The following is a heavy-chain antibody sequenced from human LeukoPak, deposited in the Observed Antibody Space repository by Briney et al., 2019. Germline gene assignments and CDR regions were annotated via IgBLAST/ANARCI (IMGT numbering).Heavy chain of an antibody. CDR3: ARAILNNWNDAPDAFDI. CDR1: GGSISSYY. J-gene: IGHJ3*02. Sequence: PSETLSLTCTVSGGSISSYYWSWIRQPPGKGLEWIGYIYYSGSTNYNPSLKSRVTISVDTSKNQFSLKLSSVTAADTAVYYCARAILNNWNDAPDAFDIWGQGTMVTVSS. CDR2: IYYSGST. D-gene: IGHD1-20*01. V-gene: IGHV4-59*01.